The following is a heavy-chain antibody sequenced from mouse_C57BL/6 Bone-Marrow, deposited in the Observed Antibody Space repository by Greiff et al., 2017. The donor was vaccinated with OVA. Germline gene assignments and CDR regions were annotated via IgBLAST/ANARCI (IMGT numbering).Heavy chain of an antibody. V-gene: IGHV3-1*01. CDR2: ISYSGST. J-gene: IGHJ1*03. CDR3: ARGLYYYGSSYWYFDV. D-gene: IGHD1-1*01. Sequence: EVQLQESGPGMVKPSQSLSLTCTVTGYSITSGYDWHWIRHFPGNKLEWMGYISYSGSTNYNPSLKSRISITHDTSKNHFFLKLNSVTTEDTATYYCARGLYYYGSSYWYFDVWGTGTTVTVSS. CDR1: GYSITSGYD.